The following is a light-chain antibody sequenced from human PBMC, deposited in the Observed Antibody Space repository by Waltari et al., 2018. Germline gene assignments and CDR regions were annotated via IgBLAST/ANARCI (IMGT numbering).Light chain of an antibody. CDR2: DAS. J-gene: IGKJ5*01. V-gene: IGKV3-11*01. Sequence: EIVLTQSPATLSLSPGERATLSCRASQSVSSYLAWYQQKPGQAPRLLIYDASNRATGIPARFSGSGSGTDCTLTISSLEPEDFAVYYCQQRSNWPTFCQGTRLEIK. CDR3: QQRSNWPT. CDR1: QSVSSY.